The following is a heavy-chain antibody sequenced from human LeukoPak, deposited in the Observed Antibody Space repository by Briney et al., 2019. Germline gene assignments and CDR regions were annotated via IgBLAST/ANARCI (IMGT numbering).Heavy chain of an antibody. Sequence: SQTLSLTCTVSGGSISSYYWSWIRQPPGKGLEWIGYIYYSGSTNYNSSLKSRVTISVDTSKNQFSLKLSSVTAADTAVYYCARDLNYYDSSGYYYEGAFDIWGQGTMVTVSS. D-gene: IGHD3-22*01. V-gene: IGHV4-59*01. CDR3: ARDLNYYDSSGYYYEGAFDI. CDR1: GGSISSYY. CDR2: IYYSGST. J-gene: IGHJ3*02.